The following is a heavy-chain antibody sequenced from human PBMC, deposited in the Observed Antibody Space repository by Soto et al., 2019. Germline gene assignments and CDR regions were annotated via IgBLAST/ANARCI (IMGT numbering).Heavy chain of an antibody. V-gene: IGHV3-33*01. D-gene: IGHD3-10*01. J-gene: IGHJ6*02. CDR1: EFTFSNYG. Sequence: QVQLVESGGGVVQPGRSLRLSCAASEFTFSNYGMHWVRQAPGKGLAWVAVILNDGSNRYHADSVKDRFTIYRDNSKNTLYLQMNSLRAEDTAVYYCARDDEYSGNGMDVWGQGTTVTVS. CDR2: ILNDGSNR. CDR3: ARDDEYSGNGMDV.